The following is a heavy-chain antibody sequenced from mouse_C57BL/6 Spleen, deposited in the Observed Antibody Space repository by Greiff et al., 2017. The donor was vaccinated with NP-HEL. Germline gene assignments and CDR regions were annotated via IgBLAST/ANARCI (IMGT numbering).Heavy chain of an antibody. Sequence: QVQLQQPGAELVKPGASVKLSCKASGYTFTSYWMHWVKQRPGQGLEWIGMIHPNSGSTNYNEKFKSKATLTVDKSSSTAYMQLSSLTSEDSAVYYWASSGGYYDYVYAMDDWGQGTSVTVSS. CDR2: IHPNSGST. CDR1: GYTFTSYW. V-gene: IGHV1-64*01. CDR3: ASSGGYYDYVYAMDD. D-gene: IGHD2-4*01. J-gene: IGHJ4*01.